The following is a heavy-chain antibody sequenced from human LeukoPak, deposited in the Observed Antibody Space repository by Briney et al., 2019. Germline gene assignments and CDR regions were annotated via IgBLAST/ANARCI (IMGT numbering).Heavy chain of an antibody. Sequence: GGSLRLSCAASGFTFSSYAMSWVRQAPGKGLEWVSAISGSGGSTYYADSVKGRFTISRDNSKNTLYLQMNSLRAEDTAVYYCAKDENYYDSSGYYRYNYYYYMDVWGKGTTVTVSS. D-gene: IGHD3-22*01. J-gene: IGHJ6*03. CDR3: AKDENYYDSSGYYRYNYYYYMDV. CDR1: GFTFSSYA. CDR2: ISGSGGST. V-gene: IGHV3-23*01.